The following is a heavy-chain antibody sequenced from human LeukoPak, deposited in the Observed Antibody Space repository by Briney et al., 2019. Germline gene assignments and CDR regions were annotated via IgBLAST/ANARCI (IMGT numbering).Heavy chain of an antibody. CDR1: GYTFNTYG. V-gene: IGHV1-18*01. D-gene: IGHD3-22*01. CDR3: ARGPHERSGYPDD. CDR2: ISPYNGNT. Sequence: GASVKVSCKSSGYTFNTYGITWVRQAPGQGLEWVGWISPYNGNTSYAQKFQGRVTLTTDTSTSTAYMELRSLRSDDTAVYYCARGPHERSGYPDDWGQGTLVTVSS. J-gene: IGHJ4*02.